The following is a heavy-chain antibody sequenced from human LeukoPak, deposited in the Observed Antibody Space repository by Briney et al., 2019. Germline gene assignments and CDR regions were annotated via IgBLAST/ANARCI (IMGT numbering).Heavy chain of an antibody. J-gene: IGHJ6*02. CDR2: MNPNSGNT. V-gene: IGHV1-8*01. CDR1: GYTFTSYD. D-gene: IGHD3-3*01. Sequence: ASVKVSCKASGYTFTSYDINWVRQATGQGLEWMGWMNPNSGNTGYAQKFQGRVTMARDTSISTAYMELSRLRSDDTAVYYCARDRAVLRFSPFYGMDVWGQGTTVAVSS. CDR3: ARDRAVLRFSPFYGMDV.